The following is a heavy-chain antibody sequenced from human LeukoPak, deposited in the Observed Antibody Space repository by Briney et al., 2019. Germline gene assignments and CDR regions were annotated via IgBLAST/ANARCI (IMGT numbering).Heavy chain of an antibody. CDR1: GYTFTGYY. D-gene: IGHD3-9*01. V-gene: IGHV1-2*02. CDR2: INPDSGGT. CDR3: ARLGENGLLTGYFYP. Sequence: ASVKVSCKASGYTFTGYYMHWVRQAPGQGLEWMGRINPDSGGTDYAQKFQGRVTMTRDTSISTAYMDLSRLRSDDTAVYYCARLGENGLLTGYFYPWGQGTLVTVS. J-gene: IGHJ5*02.